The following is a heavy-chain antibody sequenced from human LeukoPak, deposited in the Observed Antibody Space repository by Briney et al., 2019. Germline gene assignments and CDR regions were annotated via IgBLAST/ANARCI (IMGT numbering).Heavy chain of an antibody. V-gene: IGHV4-59*08. CDR1: GASISSYY. J-gene: IGHJ4*02. D-gene: IGHD2-15*01. CDR3: ARHVRDCSGGTCYSTSPFDY. CDR2: IYYSGST. Sequence: PSETLSLTCTVSGASISSYYWSWIRQPPGKGLEWIGHIYYSGSTNYNPSLKSRVTISVDTSKNQFSLKLSSVTAADTAVYYCARHVRDCSGGTCYSTSPFDYWGQGTLVTVSS.